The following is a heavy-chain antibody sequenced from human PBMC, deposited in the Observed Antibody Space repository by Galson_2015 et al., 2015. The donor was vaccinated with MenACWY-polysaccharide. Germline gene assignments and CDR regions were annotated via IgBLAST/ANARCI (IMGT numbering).Heavy chain of an antibody. J-gene: IGHJ5*02. V-gene: IGHV3-7*04. CDR3: ARGQKTLGP. Sequence: WVANIKQDGSENYYVDSVKGRITISRDNAKNSLYLQMNSLRAEDTAVYYCARGQKTLGPWGQGTLVTVSS. CDR2: IKQDGSEN.